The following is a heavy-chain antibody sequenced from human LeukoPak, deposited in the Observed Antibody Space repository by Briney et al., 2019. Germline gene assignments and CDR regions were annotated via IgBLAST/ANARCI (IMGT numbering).Heavy chain of an antibody. CDR2: MNPNSGNT. V-gene: IGHV1-8*01. CDR1: GYTFTSFD. CDR3: ARGLRYCSGGRCYFSPPYYYYMDV. J-gene: IGHJ6*03. Sequence: EASVKVSCKASGYTFTSFDMNWVRQATGQGLEWMGWMNPNSGNTGYAQKFQGRVTMTRNTSTSTAYMELSSLRSEDTAVYYCARGLRYCSGGRCYFSPPYYYYMDVWGKGTTVTISS. D-gene: IGHD2-15*01.